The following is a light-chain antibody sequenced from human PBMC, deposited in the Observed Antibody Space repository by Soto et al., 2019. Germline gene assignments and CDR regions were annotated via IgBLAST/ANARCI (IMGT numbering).Light chain of an antibody. V-gene: IGKV1-39*01. CDR3: QQSYSSPRT. J-gene: IGKJ1*01. Sequence: DIQMTQSPSSLSASVGDRVTISCRASQSISSYLHWYQQKPGKAPKVQIYASSRPHSGAPSRFSGSGSGTDFTLTISSLQPEDFATYYCQQSYSSPRTFGQGTRVEIK. CDR1: QSISSY. CDR2: ASS.